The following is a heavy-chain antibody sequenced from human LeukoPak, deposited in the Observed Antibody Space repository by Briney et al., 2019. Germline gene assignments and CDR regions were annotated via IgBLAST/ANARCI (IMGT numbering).Heavy chain of an antibody. V-gene: IGHV3-64*01. J-gene: IGHJ4*02. Sequence: GGSLRLSCAASGFTFSSYAMHWVRQAPGKGLEYVSAISSNGGSTYYANSVKGRFTISRDNSKNTLYLEVISLTAEDTAVYYCAKDDAWLRFGEWSQGTLVTVSS. D-gene: IGHD3-10*01. CDR1: GFTFSSYA. CDR3: AKDDAWLRFGE. CDR2: ISSNGGST.